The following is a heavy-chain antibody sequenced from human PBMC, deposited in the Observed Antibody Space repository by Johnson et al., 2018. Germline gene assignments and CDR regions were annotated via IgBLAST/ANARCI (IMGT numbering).Heavy chain of an antibody. CDR2: IKVDGSEK. J-gene: IGHJ6*02. CDR1: GFTFSTYW. D-gene: IGHD5-18*01. CDR3: ARDLGYPHGMDV. V-gene: IGHV3-7*01. Sequence: EVQLVETGGGLVQPGGSLRLSCAASGFTFSTYWMAWVRQGPGTGLEWVATIKVDGSEKFYADSVKGRFTISRDNAQNSLYLQMNSLRVEDTAVYYCARDLGYPHGMDVWGQGTTVTVSS.